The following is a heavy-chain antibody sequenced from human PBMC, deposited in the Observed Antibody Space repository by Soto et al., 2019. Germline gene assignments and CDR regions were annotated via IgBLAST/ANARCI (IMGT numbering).Heavy chain of an antibody. D-gene: IGHD4-17*01. CDR2: INHSGST. CDR3: ASEFMTTVTRDY. J-gene: IGHJ4*02. CDR1: GGSFSGYY. V-gene: IGHV4-34*01. Sequence: SETLSLTCAVYGGSFSGYYWSWIRQPPGKGLEWIGEINHSGSTNYNPSLKSRVTISVDTSKNQFSLKLSSVTAADTAVYYCASEFMTTVTRDYWGQGTLVTVSS.